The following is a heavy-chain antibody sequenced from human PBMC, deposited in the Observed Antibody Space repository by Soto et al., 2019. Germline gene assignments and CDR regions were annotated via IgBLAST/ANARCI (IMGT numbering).Heavy chain of an antibody. Sequence: SETLSLTCTVSGGSISSSSYYWGWVRQPPGKGLEWVGSIYYSGSTYYNPSLKSRVTISVDTSKNQFSLKLSSVTAADTAVYYCARHVIYCSGGSCYPTYYYYYMDVWGKGTTVTVSS. CDR3: ARHVIYCSGGSCYPTYYYYYMDV. CDR1: GGSISSSSYY. D-gene: IGHD2-15*01. J-gene: IGHJ6*03. CDR2: IYYSGST. V-gene: IGHV4-39*01.